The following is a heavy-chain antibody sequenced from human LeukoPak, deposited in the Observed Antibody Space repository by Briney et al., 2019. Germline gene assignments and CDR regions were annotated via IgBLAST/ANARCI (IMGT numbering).Heavy chain of an antibody. J-gene: IGHJ6*02. CDR1: GGSISSRSYY. D-gene: IGHD6-13*01. V-gene: IGHV4-39*01. CDR3: ARLGAAPGPPHYFYYGMDV. Sequence: PSKTLSLTCSVSGGSISSRSYYWGWVRQPPGKGLEWIGSTYYTGSTYYNPSLRSRVSISGDTSKNQVSLKVNSVTAADTAVYYCARLGAAPGPPHYFYYGMDVWGQGTTVTVS. CDR2: TYYTGST.